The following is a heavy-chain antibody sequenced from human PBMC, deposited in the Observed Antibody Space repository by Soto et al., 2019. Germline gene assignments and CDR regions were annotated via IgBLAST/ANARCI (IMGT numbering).Heavy chain of an antibody. CDR2: ISSSGSTI. J-gene: IGHJ6*02. CDR3: ATPIKAYGMGV. V-gene: IGHV3-11*01. CDR1: RYTLCVYY. D-gene: IGHD2-21*01. Sequence: PAGTRGLWLSASRYTLCVYYMCWVRQAPGKGLEWVSYISSSGSTIYYADSVKGRFTISRDNAKNSLYLQMNSLRAEDTAVYYCATPIKAYGMGVWGQGTTVTVSS.